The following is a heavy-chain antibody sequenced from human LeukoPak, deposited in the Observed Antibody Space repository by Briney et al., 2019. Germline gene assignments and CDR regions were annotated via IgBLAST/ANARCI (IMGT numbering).Heavy chain of an antibody. Sequence: RPGGSLRLSCAASGFTFSSYAMHWVRQAPGKGLEWVAVISYDGSNKYYADSVKGRFTISRDNSKNTLYLQMNSLRAEDTAVYYCAKDLYGDYYFDYWGQGTLVTVSS. V-gene: IGHV3-30*04. CDR2: ISYDGSNK. J-gene: IGHJ4*02. D-gene: IGHD4-17*01. CDR3: AKDLYGDYYFDY. CDR1: GFTFSSYA.